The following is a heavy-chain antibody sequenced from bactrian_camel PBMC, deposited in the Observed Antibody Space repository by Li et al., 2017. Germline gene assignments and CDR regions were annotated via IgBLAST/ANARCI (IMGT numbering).Heavy chain of an antibody. CDR2: IDTDGSV. CDR1: RFVYDKNC. D-gene: IGHD1*01. V-gene: IGHV3S6*01. Sequence: QLVESGGGSVQAGGSLRLSCAASRFVYDKNCLIWFRQAPAKEREAVAGIDTDGSVHYSDSVKGRFTISKDNDRDILYLQMDSLKPEDTAVYYCARDRAADRRFADGRRSCIEVVVRANGAYWGQGTQVTVS. J-gene: IGHJ4*01. CDR3: ARDRAADRRFADGRRSCIEVVVRANGAY.